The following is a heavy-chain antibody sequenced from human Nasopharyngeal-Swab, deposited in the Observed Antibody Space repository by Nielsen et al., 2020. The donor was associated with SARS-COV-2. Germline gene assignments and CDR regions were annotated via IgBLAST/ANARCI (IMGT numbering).Heavy chain of an antibody. CDR1: GFTFSSYE. V-gene: IGHV3-48*03. D-gene: IGHD3-22*01. J-gene: IGHJ5*02. Sequence: GESLKISCAASGFTFSSYEMNWVRQAPGKGLECVSYISSSGSTIYYADSVKGRFTISRDNAKNSLYLQMNSLRAEDTAVYYCARKGLYDSSGYPFDPWGQGTLVTVSS. CDR2: ISSSGSTI. CDR3: ARKGLYDSSGYPFDP.